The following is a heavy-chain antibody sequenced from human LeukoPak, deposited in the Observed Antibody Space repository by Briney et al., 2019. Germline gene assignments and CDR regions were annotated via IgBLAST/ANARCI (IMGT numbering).Heavy chain of an antibody. J-gene: IGHJ4*02. V-gene: IGHV3-7*01. Sequence: DSVKGRFTISRDNAKSSLYLQMNSLRAEDTAVYFYARVLGLVRWGQGTLVTVSS. D-gene: IGHD6-19*01. CDR3: ARVLGLVR.